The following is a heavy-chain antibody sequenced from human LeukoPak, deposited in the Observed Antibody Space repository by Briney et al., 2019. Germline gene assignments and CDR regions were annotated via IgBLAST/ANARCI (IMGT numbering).Heavy chain of an antibody. J-gene: IGHJ5*02. CDR1: GYTFTGYY. Sequence: GASVKVSCTASGYTFTGYYMHWVRQAPGQGLEWMGWINPNSGGTNYAQKFQGRVTMTRDTSISTAYMELGRLRSDDTAVYYCARVRGWENERLGWFDPWGQGTLVTVSS. V-gene: IGHV1-2*02. CDR2: INPNSGGT. CDR3: ARVRGWENERLGWFDP. D-gene: IGHD1-26*01.